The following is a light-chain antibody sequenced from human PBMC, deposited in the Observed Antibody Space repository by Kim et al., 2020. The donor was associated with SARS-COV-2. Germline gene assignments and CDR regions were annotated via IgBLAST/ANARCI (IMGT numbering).Light chain of an antibody. CDR3: MQALQTPYS. Sequence: PASISLRPSQSLLHSTGYCYLDWYLLKPPHSPQLLIYLGSNRASGVPDRFSVSGSGTDFTLNISIVEAVYVGVYYCMQALQTPYSFGQGTKLEI. CDR1: QSLLHSTGYCY. V-gene: IGKV2-28*01. J-gene: IGKJ2*03. CDR2: LGS.